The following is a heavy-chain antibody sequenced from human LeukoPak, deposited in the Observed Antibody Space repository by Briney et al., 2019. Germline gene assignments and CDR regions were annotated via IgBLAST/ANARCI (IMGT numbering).Heavy chain of an antibody. D-gene: IGHD6-13*01. CDR3: AKSDSSSWYFVGADAFDI. V-gene: IGHV4-38-2*02. CDR1: GYSISSGYY. J-gene: IGHJ3*02. Sequence: PSETLSLTCTVSGYSISSGYYWGWIRQPPGKGLEWIGYIYYSGSTNYNPSLKSRVTISVDTSKNQFSLKLSSVTAADTAVYYCAKSDSSSWYFVGADAFDIWDQGTMVTVSS. CDR2: IYYSGST.